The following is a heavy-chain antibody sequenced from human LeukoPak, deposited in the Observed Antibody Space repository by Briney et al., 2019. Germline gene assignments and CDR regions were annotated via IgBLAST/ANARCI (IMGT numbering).Heavy chain of an antibody. Sequence: PSGTLSLTCAISGGSISSGSYYWSWIRQPAGKGLEWIGRIYTSGSTNYNPSLKSRVTISVDTSKNQFSLKLSSVTAADTAVYYCARGYVLEIWFDPWGQGTLVTVSS. CDR1: GGSISSGSYY. CDR3: ARGYVLEIWFDP. V-gene: IGHV4-61*02. J-gene: IGHJ5*02. D-gene: IGHD3-3*01. CDR2: IYTSGST.